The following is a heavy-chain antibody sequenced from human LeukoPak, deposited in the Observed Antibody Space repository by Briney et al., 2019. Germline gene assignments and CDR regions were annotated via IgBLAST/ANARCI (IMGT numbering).Heavy chain of an antibody. CDR3: VRGYSNYGYVFDF. V-gene: IGHV3-21*01. CDR2: ISSSSSYI. Sequence: PGGSLRLSCAASGFSLSSHSMNWVRPAPGKGLEWVSSISSSSSYIYYAESVKGRVTVSRDNAKKSLFLQMNSLRAEDTAVYYCVRGYSNYGYVFDFWGQGTTVTVSS. CDR1: GFSLSSHS. J-gene: IGHJ3*01. D-gene: IGHD4-11*01.